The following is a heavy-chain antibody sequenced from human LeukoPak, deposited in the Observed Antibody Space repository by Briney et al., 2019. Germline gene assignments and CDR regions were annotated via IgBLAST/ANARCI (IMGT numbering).Heavy chain of an antibody. CDR1: GGSISSSSYY. D-gene: IGHD2-21*01. CDR3: ARPIVVVPLRAFDI. Sequence: PSETLSLTCTVSGGSISSSSYYWGWIRQPPGKGLEWIGSIYYSGSTYYNPSLKSRVTISVDTSKNQFSLKLSSVTAADTAVYYCARPIVVVPLRAFDIWGQGTMVTVSS. J-gene: IGHJ3*02. V-gene: IGHV4-39*07. CDR2: IYYSGST.